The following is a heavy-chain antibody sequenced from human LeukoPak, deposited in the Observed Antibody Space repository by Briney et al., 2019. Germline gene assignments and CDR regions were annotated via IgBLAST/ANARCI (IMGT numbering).Heavy chain of an antibody. J-gene: IGHJ4*02. CDR3: AKKLVGATGYLDY. CDR2: ISGTGDKT. Sequence: GGSLRLSCTASGFTFSDYYLTWIRQAPGKGLEWVSVISGTGDKTFYADSVKGRFTISRDNSKNTLYLQMNSLRDEDTAVYYCAKKLVGATGYLDYWGQGTLVTVSS. D-gene: IGHD1-26*01. V-gene: IGHV3-23*01. CDR1: GFTFSDYY.